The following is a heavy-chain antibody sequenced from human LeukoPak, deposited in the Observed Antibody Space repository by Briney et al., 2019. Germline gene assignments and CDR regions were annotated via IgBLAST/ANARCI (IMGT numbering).Heavy chain of an antibody. CDR1: GFTFSSYW. J-gene: IGHJ3*02. Sequence: GGSLRLSCAASGFTFSSYWMSWVRQAPGKGLEYVSAISSNGGSTYYANSVKGRFTISRDNSKNTLYLQMGSLRAEDMAVYYCARALAVAGREPDAFDIWGQGTMVTVSS. CDR3: ARALAVAGREPDAFDI. CDR2: ISSNGGST. D-gene: IGHD6-19*01. V-gene: IGHV3-64*01.